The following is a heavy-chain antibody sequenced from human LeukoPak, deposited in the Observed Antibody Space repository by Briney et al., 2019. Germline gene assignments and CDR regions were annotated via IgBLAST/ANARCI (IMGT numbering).Heavy chain of an antibody. Sequence: GSLRLSCAASGFTFSSYDMHWVRQATGKGLEWVSAIGTAGDTYYPGSVKGRFTISRENAKNSLYLQMNSLRAGDTAVYYCARASRSGYPRDAFDIWGQGTMVTVSS. CDR3: ARASRSGYPRDAFDI. CDR2: IGTAGDT. J-gene: IGHJ3*02. CDR1: GFTFSSYD. V-gene: IGHV3-13*01. D-gene: IGHD3-22*01.